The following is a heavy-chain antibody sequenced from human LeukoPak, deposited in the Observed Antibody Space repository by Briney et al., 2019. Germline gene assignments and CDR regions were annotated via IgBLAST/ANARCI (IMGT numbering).Heavy chain of an antibody. V-gene: IGHV4-34*01. Sequence: SETLSLNCAVYGGSFSGYYWSWIRQPPGKGLEWIGEINHSGSTNYNPSLKSRVTISVDTSKNQFSLKLSSVTAADTAVYYCARGFSWYYDSSGYQFDYWGQGTLVTVSS. CDR1: GGSFSGYY. CDR2: INHSGST. D-gene: IGHD3-22*01. J-gene: IGHJ4*02. CDR3: ARGFSWYYDSSGYQFDY.